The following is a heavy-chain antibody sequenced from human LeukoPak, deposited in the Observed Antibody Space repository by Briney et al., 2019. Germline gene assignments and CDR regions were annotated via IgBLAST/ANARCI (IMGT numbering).Heavy chain of an antibody. CDR1: GFTFGDYA. V-gene: IGHV3-49*03. Sequence: GRSLRLSCTASGFTFGDYAMSWFRQAPGKGLEWVGFIRSKAYGGTTEYAASVKGRFTISRDDSKSIAYLQMNSLKTEDTAVYYCTREKRITMIVVVITDAFDIWGQGTMVTVSS. CDR2: IRSKAYGGTT. CDR3: TREKRITMIVVVITDAFDI. J-gene: IGHJ3*02. D-gene: IGHD3-22*01.